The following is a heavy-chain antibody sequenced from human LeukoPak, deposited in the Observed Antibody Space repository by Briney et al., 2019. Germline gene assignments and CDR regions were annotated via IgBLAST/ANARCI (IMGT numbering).Heavy chain of an antibody. V-gene: IGHV4-4*07. J-gene: IGHJ4*02. CDR3: ARESTVAGTARYLDY. Sequence: PSETLSLTCTVSGGSTSSYYWSWIRQPAGKGLEWIGRIYTRGSTNYSPSLKSRVTMSVDTSKNEFSLKLNSVTAADTAVYYCARESTVAGTARYLDYWGQGTLVTVSS. CDR1: GGSTSSYY. CDR2: IYTRGST. D-gene: IGHD6-13*01.